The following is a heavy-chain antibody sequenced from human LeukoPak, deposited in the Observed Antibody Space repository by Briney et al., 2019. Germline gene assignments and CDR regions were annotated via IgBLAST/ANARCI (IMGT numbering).Heavy chain of an antibody. Sequence: PGGSLRLSCAASGFTFSDYYMSWIRQAPEKGLEWVSYISTSGSTIYYADSVQGRFTISRDNAKNSLYLQMNSLRAEDTAVYYCAKEGPAMYYDSSGYYPIDYWGQGTLVTVSS. CDR1: GFTFSDYY. J-gene: IGHJ4*02. CDR2: ISTSGSTI. V-gene: IGHV3-11*01. D-gene: IGHD3-22*01. CDR3: AKEGPAMYYDSSGYYPIDY.